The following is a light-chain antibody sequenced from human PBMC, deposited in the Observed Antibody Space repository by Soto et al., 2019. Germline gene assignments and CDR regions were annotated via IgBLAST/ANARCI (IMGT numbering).Light chain of an antibody. Sequence: DIQMTQSPSTLSASVGDRVTITCRASQSISSWLAWYQQKPGKAPKLLIYKASSLESGVPSRFSGSGSGTEFKLTISSLQPDDFPTYDCQQYNDYPWTFGKGTKVEIK. V-gene: IGKV1-5*03. CDR2: KAS. J-gene: IGKJ1*01. CDR1: QSISSW. CDR3: QQYNDYPWT.